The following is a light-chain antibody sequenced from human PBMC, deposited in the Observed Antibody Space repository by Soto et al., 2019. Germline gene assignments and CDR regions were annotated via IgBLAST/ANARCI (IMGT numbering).Light chain of an antibody. CDR1: QSVSNY. J-gene: IGKJ2*01. Sequence: DIVLTKSPCTLSLSPGERVALSCRASQSVSNYLAWYQQKPGQAPRLLIYGASSRDTGTPDRFSGGGSGTDFTLTISRLEPEDFAVYYCQQSGSSPYTFGQGTKVEIK. V-gene: IGKV3-20*01. CDR3: QQSGSSPYT. CDR2: GAS.